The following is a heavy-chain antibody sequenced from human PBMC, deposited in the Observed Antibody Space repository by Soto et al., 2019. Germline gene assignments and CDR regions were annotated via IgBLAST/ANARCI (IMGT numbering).Heavy chain of an antibody. J-gene: IGHJ4*02. CDR1: AYTFTNYG. V-gene: IGHV1-18*01. CDR2: ISAYNGNI. Sequence: QVQLVQSGGEVKKPGASVKVSCKPSAYTFTNYGISWVRQAPGQGLEWMGWISAYNGNINYAQKFRGRVTMTTDTSPGSAYLEVSSLRSDDTAVYYCARSGSIWNLIEFGSWGQGTLVTVSS. CDR3: ARSGSIWNLIEFGS. D-gene: IGHD6-13*01.